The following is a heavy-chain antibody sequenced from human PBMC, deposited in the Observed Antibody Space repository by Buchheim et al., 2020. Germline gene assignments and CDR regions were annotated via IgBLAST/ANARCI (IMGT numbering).Heavy chain of an antibody. CDR3: ARDRHSRD. J-gene: IGHJ4*02. V-gene: IGHV3-48*04. CDR2: INSSSNVI. CDR1: GFTFSDYS. D-gene: IGHD3-22*01. Sequence: QLVESGGGLVQPGGSLRLSCAASGFTFSDYSMNWVRQAPGKGLEWVSYINSSSNVIYYADSVKGRFTISRDNAKKSLYLQMDSLRAEDTATYYCARDRHSRDWGQGTL.